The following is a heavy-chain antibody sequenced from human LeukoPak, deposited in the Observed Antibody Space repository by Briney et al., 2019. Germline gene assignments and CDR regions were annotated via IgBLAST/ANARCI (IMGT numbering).Heavy chain of an antibody. CDR2: IYHSGST. CDR1: GYSISSGYY. V-gene: IGHV4-38-2*02. J-gene: IGHJ4*02. D-gene: IGHD3-10*01. CDR3: ARSPGSGSYMFDY. Sequence: SETQSLTCTVSGYSISSGYYWGWIRQPPGKGLEWIGSIYHSGSTYYNPSLKSRVTISVDTSKNQFSLKLSSVTAADTAVYYCARSPGSGSYMFDYWGQGTLVTVSS.